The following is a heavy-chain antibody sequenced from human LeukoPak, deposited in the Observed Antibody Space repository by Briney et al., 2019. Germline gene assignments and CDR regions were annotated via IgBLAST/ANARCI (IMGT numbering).Heavy chain of an antibody. CDR3: ARRAVADGFYGW. J-gene: IGHJ4*02. Sequence: HPGGSLRLSCAASGFTFSTDWMHWVRQAPGKGPVWVSRINGDGSSINYADSVKGRFTISRDNAKNTLYLQMNSLRVEDTAVYYCARRAVADGFYGWWGQGTLVTVSS. CDR2: INGDGSSI. V-gene: IGHV3-74*01. D-gene: IGHD6-19*01. CDR1: GFTFSTDW.